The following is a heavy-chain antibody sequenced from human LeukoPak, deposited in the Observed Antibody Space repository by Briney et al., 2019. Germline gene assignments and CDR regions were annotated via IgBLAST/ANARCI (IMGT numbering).Heavy chain of an antibody. CDR2: MNPNNGNT. V-gene: IGHV1-8*01. Sequence: ASVKVSCKASGYTFTSYDIQWVRLATGQGLEWMGWMNPNNGNTGYAQKFQGRVTMTEDTSTDTAYMELSSLRSEDTAVYYCATSSHDILTGYYYFDYWGQGTLVTVSS. CDR1: GYTFTSYD. CDR3: ATSSHDILTGYYYFDY. J-gene: IGHJ4*02. D-gene: IGHD3-9*01.